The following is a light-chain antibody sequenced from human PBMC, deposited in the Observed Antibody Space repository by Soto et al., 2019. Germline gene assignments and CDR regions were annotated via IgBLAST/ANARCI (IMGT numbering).Light chain of an antibody. J-gene: IGKJ2*03. V-gene: IGKV3-11*01. CDR3: QQRSSWYS. Sequence: EIVLTQSPATLSLSPGERATLSCRASQSVTKYLAWYQQKPGQAARLLIYDASNRATGVPARFSGSGSGTDFTLTISSLQPEDFAVYYCQQRSSWYSFGQGTKLEIK. CDR2: DAS. CDR1: QSVTKY.